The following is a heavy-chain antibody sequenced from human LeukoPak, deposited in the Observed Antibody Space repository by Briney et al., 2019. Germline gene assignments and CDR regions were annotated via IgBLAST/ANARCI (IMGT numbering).Heavy chain of an antibody. CDR3: AREGGYCSSTSCRNWFDP. V-gene: IGHV4-59*01. J-gene: IGHJ5*02. CDR1: GGSISSYY. D-gene: IGHD2-2*01. Sequence: SETLSLTCTVSGGSISSYYWSWIRQPPGKGLEWIGYIYYSGSTNYNPSLKSRVTISVDTSKNQFTLKLSSVTAADTAVYYCAREGGYCSSTSCRNWFDPWGQGTLVTVSS. CDR2: IYYSGST.